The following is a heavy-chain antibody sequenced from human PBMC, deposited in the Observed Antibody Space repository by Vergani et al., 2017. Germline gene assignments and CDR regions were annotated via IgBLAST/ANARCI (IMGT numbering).Heavy chain of an antibody. V-gene: IGHV4-30-4*08. J-gene: IGHJ4*02. Sequence: QVQLQESGPGLVKPSQTLSLTCTVSGGSISSGDYYWSWIRQPPGKGLEWIGYIYYSGSTYYNPSLKSRVTISVDTSKNQFSLKLSSVTAADTAVYYCARDSPFPAYRYYGSGSYPYYFDYWGQGTLVTVSS. CDR3: ARDSPFPAYRYYGSGSYPYYFDY. D-gene: IGHD3-10*01. CDR2: IYYSGST. CDR1: GGSISSGDYY.